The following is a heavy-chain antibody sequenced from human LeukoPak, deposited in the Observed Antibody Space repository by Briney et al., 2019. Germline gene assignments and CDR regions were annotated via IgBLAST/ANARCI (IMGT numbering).Heavy chain of an antibody. D-gene: IGHD3-22*01. V-gene: IGHV3-7*01. J-gene: IGHJ4*02. CDR3: ARDYEPYYDSSGYYY. CDR1: GFTFSSYW. Sequence: GGSLRLSCAASGFTFSSYWMSWVRQAPGKGLEWVANIKQDGSEKYYVDSVKGRFTISRDNAKNSLYLQMNSLRAEDTAVYYCARDYEPYYDSSGYYYWGQGTLVTVSS. CDR2: IKQDGSEK.